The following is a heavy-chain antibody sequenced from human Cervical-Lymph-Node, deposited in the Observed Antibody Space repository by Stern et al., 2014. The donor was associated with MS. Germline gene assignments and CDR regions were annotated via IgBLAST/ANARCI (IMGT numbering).Heavy chain of an antibody. CDR3: ARDQVVVVPAGNGFGPPDV. CDR1: GYTFTNYG. CDR2: ISAHSGNT. D-gene: IGHD2-15*01. V-gene: IGHV1-18*01. J-gene: IGHJ6*02. Sequence: VQLVESGGEVKKPGASVKVSCKASGYTFTNYGISWVRQAPGQGLEWMGWISAHSGNTKYAQNIQGRVTMTTDTSPDTAYMELRSLTSDDTAVYYCARDQVVVVPAGNGFGPPDVWGQGTTVTVSS.